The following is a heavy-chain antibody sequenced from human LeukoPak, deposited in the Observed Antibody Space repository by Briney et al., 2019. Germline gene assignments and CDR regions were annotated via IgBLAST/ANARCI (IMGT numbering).Heavy chain of an antibody. D-gene: IGHD2-2*01. CDR3: ARLVRYCTSNSCYPFDY. V-gene: IGHV4-39*01. Sequence: SETLSLTCTVSGGSISSTSHYWGWIRQPPGKGLEWIGSMYYSGGTYYNPSLKSRVTISTDTSKNQFSLKLNSVTAADTAVYYCARLVRYCTSNSCYPFDYWGQGTLVTVPS. CDR1: GGSISSTSHY. J-gene: IGHJ4*02. CDR2: MYYSGGT.